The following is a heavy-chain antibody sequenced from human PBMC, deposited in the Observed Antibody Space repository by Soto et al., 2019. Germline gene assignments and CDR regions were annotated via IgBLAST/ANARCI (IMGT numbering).Heavy chain of an antibody. V-gene: IGHV1-2*04. Sequence: ASVKVSCKASGYTFTVYYMHWVRQAPGQGLEWMGWINPNSGGTNYAQKFQGWVTMTRDTSISTAYMELSRLRSDDTAVYYCAREDIAARPRYYGMDVWGQGTTVTVS. CDR1: GYTFTVYY. CDR2: INPNSGGT. J-gene: IGHJ6*02. CDR3: AREDIAARPRYYGMDV. D-gene: IGHD6-6*01.